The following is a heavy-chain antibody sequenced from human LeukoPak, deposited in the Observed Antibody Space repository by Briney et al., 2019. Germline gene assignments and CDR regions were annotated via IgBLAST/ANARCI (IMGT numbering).Heavy chain of an antibody. J-gene: IGHJ6*02. CDR3: ARHLYSSSPGMDV. CDR1: GYRFTTYW. D-gene: IGHD6-13*01. V-gene: IGHV5-51*01. CDR2: IYPGDSDT. Sequence: GESLKISCKGSGYRFTTYWIGWVRQMPGKGLEWMGIIYPGDSDTRYSPSFQGQVTISADKSISTAYLQWSSLKASDTAMYYCARHLYSSSPGMDVWGQGTTVTVSS.